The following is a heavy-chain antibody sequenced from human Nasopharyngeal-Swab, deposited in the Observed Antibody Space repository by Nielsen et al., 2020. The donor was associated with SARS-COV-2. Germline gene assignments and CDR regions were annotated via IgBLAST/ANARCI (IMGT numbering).Heavy chain of an antibody. D-gene: IGHD3-10*01. CDR2: IKQDGSEK. Sequence: GESLKISCADSGFTFIRYCMSLVRHAPVKGLEWVANIKQDGSEKYYVDSVKGRFTISRDNAKNSLYLQMNSLRAEDTAVYYCARDFVGQMDVWGQGTTVTVSS. V-gene: IGHV3-7*03. CDR1: GFTFIRYC. CDR3: ARDFVGQMDV. J-gene: IGHJ6*02.